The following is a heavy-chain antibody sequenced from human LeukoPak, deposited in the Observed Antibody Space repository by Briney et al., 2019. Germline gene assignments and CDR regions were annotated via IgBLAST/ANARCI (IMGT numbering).Heavy chain of an antibody. V-gene: IGHV4-59*01. J-gene: IGHJ5*02. CDR1: GGSISSYY. CDR3: ARAGIVVVPAAITWFDP. D-gene: IGHD2-2*02. Sequence: SETLSLTCTVSGGSISSYYWSWVRQPPGKGLEWIGYIYYSGSTNYNPSLKSRVTISVDTSKNQFSLKLSSVTAADTAVYYCARAGIVVVPAAITWFDPWGQGTLVTVPS. CDR2: IYYSGST.